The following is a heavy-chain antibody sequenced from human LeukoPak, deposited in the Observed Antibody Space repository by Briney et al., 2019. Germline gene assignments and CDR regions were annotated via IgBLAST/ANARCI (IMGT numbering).Heavy chain of an antibody. CDR2: INSDGSST. V-gene: IGHV3-74*01. CDR1: GFTISNYW. Sequence: GGSLRLSCAASGFTISNYWMNWVRQAPGKGLVWVSRINSDGSSTSYADSVKGRFTISRDNAKNTLYLQMNSLRAEDTAVYYCARDQGDLSIPIFGGDAFDIWGQGTMVTVSS. D-gene: IGHD3-3*01. J-gene: IGHJ3*02. CDR3: ARDQGDLSIPIFGGDAFDI.